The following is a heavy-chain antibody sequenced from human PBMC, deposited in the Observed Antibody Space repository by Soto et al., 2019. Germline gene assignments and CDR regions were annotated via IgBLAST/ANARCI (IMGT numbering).Heavy chain of an antibody. D-gene: IGHD6-6*01. CDR3: ARSYSSSPNYYYYYYMDV. V-gene: IGHV1-69*04. CDR1: GGTFSSYA. J-gene: IGHJ6*03. CDR2: IIPILGIA. Sequence: SVKVSCKASGGTFSSYAISWVRQAPGQGLEWMGRIIPILGIANYAQKFQGRVTITADKSTSTAYMELSSLRSEDTAVYYCARSYSSSPNYYYYYYMDVWGKGTTVTVSS.